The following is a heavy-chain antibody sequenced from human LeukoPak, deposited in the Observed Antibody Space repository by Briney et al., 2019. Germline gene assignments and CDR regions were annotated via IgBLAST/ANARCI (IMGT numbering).Heavy chain of an antibody. J-gene: IGHJ4*02. CDR2: IYYSGST. CDR1: GGSISSYY. Sequence: SETLSLTCTVSGGSISSYYWSWIRQPPGKGLEWIGYIYYSGSTNYNPSLKSRVTISVDASKNQFSLKLSSVTAADTAVYYCARGDYYFDYWGQGTLVTVSS. CDR3: ARGDYYFDY. V-gene: IGHV4-59*01.